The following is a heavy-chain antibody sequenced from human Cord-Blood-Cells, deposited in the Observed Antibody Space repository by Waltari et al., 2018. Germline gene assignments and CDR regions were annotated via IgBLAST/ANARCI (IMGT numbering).Heavy chain of an antibody. CDR2: IFSNDEK. J-gene: IGHJ4*02. D-gene: IGHD6-13*01. CDR3: ARGIAAAGCAY. V-gene: IGHV2-26*01. CDR1: GFSLSNATMG. Sequence: QVTLKESGPVLVKPTETLTLTCTVSGFSLSNATMGVSWIRKPPGKALEWLAHIFSNDEKSYSTSLKSRLTIAKDTCKSQVVLTMDNMEPVGTATYDCARGIAAAGCAYWGQGTLVAVAS.